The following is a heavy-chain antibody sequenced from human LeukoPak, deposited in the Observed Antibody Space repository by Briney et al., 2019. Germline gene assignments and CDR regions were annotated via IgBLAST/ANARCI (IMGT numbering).Heavy chain of an antibody. D-gene: IGHD6-19*01. J-gene: IGHJ4*02. Sequence: YXXDSDTRYSPSFQGQVTISADKSISTAYLQWSSLKASDTAMYYCARVAERDAVAGRGYFDYWGQGTLVTVSS. CDR3: ARVAERDAVAGRGYFDY. CDR2: YXXDSDT. V-gene: IGHV5-51*01.